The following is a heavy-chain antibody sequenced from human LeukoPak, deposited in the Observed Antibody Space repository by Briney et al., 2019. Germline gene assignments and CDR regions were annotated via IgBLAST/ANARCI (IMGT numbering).Heavy chain of an antibody. Sequence: ASVKVSCKASGGTFSNYAITWVRQAPGQGLEWMGIINPSGGSTSYAQKFQGRVTMTRDTSTSTVYMELSSLRSEDTAVYYCARVSQPKPSNYLVVVTAASLDYWGQGTLVTVSS. V-gene: IGHV1-46*01. CDR2: INPSGGST. J-gene: IGHJ4*02. D-gene: IGHD2-21*02. CDR1: GGTFSNYA. CDR3: ARVSQPKPSNYLVVVTAASLDY.